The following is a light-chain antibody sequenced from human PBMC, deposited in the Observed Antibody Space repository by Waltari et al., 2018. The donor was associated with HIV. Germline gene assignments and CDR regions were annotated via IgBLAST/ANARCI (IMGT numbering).Light chain of an antibody. V-gene: IGLV2-8*01. CDR3: SSYGGSANLL. J-gene: IGLJ2*01. CDR1: SSDIGGYTY. Sequence: QSALTQPPSASGSPGQSVTISCTGTSSDIGGYTYVSWYQQYPGKAPKLMIYEVSKRPSGVPGRFSGSKPANTASLTVSGLQAEDEADYYCSSYGGSANLLFGGGTKLTVL. CDR2: EVS.